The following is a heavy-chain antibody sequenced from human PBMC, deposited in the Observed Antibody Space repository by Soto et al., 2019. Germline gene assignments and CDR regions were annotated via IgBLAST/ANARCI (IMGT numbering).Heavy chain of an antibody. CDR2: IIPIFGTA. J-gene: IGHJ6*02. CDR3: ARDLCGGDCSYYYYYGMDV. CDR1: GGTFSSYA. Sequence: QVQLVQSGAEVKKPGSSVKVSCKASGGTFSSYAISWVRQAPGQGLGWMGGIIPIFGTANYAQKFQGRVTITADESTSTAYMELSSLRSEDTAVYYCARDLCGGDCSYYYYYGMDVWGQGTTVTVSS. V-gene: IGHV1-69*12. D-gene: IGHD2-21*02.